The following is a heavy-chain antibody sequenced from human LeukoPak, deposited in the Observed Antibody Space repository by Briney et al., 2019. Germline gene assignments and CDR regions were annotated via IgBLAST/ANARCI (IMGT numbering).Heavy chain of an antibody. D-gene: IGHD4-17*01. CDR1: GFTFISYW. V-gene: IGHV3-7*03. Sequence: GGSLRLSCAASGFTFISYWMSWVRQAPGKGLEWVANIKEDGSEKYYVDSVKGRFTISRDNAKNSQYLQMNSLRVEDTALYYCARAQTYGDSRLLLDCWGQGTLVTVSS. J-gene: IGHJ4*02. CDR3: ARAQTYGDSRLLLDC. CDR2: IKEDGSEK.